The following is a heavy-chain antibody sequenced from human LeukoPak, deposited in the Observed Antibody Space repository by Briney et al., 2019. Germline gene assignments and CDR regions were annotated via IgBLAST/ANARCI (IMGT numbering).Heavy chain of an antibody. D-gene: IGHD6-13*01. CDR3: AREFSSSWCFDY. CDR2: ISSSSSCI. J-gene: IGHJ4*02. Sequence: PGGSLRLSCAASGFTFSSYSMNWVRQAPGKGLEWVSSISSSSSCIYYADSVKGRFTISRDNAKNSLYLQMNSLRAEDTAVYYCAREFSSSWCFDYWGQGTLVTVSS. CDR1: GFTFSSYS. V-gene: IGHV3-21*01.